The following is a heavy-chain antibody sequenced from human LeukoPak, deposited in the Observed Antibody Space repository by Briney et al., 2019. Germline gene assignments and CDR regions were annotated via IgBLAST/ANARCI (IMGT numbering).Heavy chain of an antibody. CDR2: INGDGSTT. CDR3: VPEEKYSSGWFYFDS. Sequence: GGSLRLSCAASGNYWMHWVRQAPGRRLTWVSRINGDGSTTNYADSVKGRFTISRDNAKNTLYLQMSSLRAEDTAMYYCVPEEKYSSGWFYFDSWGLGTLVTVSS. J-gene: IGHJ4*02. D-gene: IGHD6-19*01. CDR1: GNYW. V-gene: IGHV3-74*01.